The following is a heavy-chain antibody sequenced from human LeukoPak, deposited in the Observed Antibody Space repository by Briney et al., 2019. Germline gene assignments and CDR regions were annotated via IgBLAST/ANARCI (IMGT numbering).Heavy chain of an antibody. CDR3: ARDRALSYYYGSGSSDAFDI. J-gene: IGHJ3*02. CDR2: INPNGGGT. D-gene: IGHD3-10*01. Sequence: ASVKVSCKASGYTFTGYYMHWVRQAPGQGLEWMGWINPNGGGTNYAQKFQGRVTMTRDTSISTAYMELSRLRSDDTAVYYCARDRALSYYYGSGSSDAFDIWGQGTMVTVSS. CDR1: GYTFTGYY. V-gene: IGHV1-2*02.